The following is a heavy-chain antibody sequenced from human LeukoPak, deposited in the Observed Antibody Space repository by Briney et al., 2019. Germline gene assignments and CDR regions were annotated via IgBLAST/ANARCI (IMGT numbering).Heavy chain of an antibody. CDR2: ISSSGGSS. V-gene: IGHV3-23*01. J-gene: IGHJ4*02. CDR3: AIMHPYYDGSGYWVQ. D-gene: IGHD3-22*01. CDR1: GFTFSSYA. Sequence: GGSLRLSCAASGFTFSSYAMSWVRQAPGKGLEWVSGISSSGGSSSYADSVKGRFTISRDNPRNTLYMQMNSLRAEDTALYYCAIMHPYYDGSGYWVQWGQGTLVTVSS.